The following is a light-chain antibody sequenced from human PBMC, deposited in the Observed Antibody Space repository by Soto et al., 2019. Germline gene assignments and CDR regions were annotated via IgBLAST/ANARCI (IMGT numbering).Light chain of an antibody. CDR1: QSLLHSDGKTS. CDR3: MHSTALPIT. Sequence: DIVMTQTPLSLSVTPGQPASISCRSSQSLLHSDGKTSLYWFLQKPGQPPPLLIYEVYRRFSGVPDRVSGIGSGTYFTLKISRVEAEDVGIYYCMHSTALPITFGGGTKVEIK. CDR2: EVY. V-gene: IGKV2D-29*01. J-gene: IGKJ4*01.